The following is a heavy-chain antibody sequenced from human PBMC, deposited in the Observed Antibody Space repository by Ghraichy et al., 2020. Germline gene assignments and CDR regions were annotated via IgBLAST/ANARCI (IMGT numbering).Heavy chain of an antibody. J-gene: IGHJ2*01. CDR3: ARGNALDYSYWYFDL. V-gene: IGHV1-46*01. CDR1: GYSFTRYN. Sequence: ASVKVSCKASGYSFTRYNLHWVRQAPGQGLEWMAIINPTGGNTFYAQKFQGRVTLTRDASTSTVYMVLRSLGFEDTAVYFCARGNALDYSYWYFDLWGRGTLLTVSS. CDR2: INPTGGNT. D-gene: IGHD4-11*01.